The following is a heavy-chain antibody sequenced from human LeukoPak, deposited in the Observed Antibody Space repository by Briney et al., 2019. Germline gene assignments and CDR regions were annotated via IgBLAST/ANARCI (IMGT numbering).Heavy chain of an antibody. V-gene: IGHV4-39*01. CDR2: FYYGGST. D-gene: IGHD6-19*01. Sequence: PSETLSLTCTVSGASISSGAYSWGWVRQPPGKGLEWIGSFYYGGSTSYNASLKTRVNISVDTPKNQLSLRLNSVTAADTSVYCGAARAVAGTSEGYWGQGSLIIVSS. CDR3: AARAVAGTSEGY. J-gene: IGHJ4*01. CDR1: GASISSGAYS.